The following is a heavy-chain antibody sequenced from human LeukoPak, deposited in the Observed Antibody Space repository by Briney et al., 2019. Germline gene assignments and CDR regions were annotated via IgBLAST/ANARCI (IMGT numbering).Heavy chain of an antibody. CDR2: IYSGGST. CDR1: GFTVSSNY. J-gene: IGHJ4*02. Sequence: GGSLRLSCAAPGFTVSSNYMSWVRQAPGKGLEWVSVIYSGGSTYYADSVKGRFTISRDNAKNSLYLQMNSLRVEDTALYYCAKSTYSSSWYYFDYWGQGTLVTVSS. D-gene: IGHD6-13*01. CDR3: AKSTYSSSWYYFDY. V-gene: IGHV3-53*01.